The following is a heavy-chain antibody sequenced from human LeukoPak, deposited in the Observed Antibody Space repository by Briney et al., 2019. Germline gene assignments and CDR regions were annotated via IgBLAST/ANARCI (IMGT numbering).Heavy chain of an antibody. V-gene: IGHV3-21*01. CDR1: GFTLSSYS. D-gene: IGHD6-6*01. CDR3: ARSEHSSSSFDY. J-gene: IGHJ4*02. Sequence: GGTLTLSCAASGFTLSSYSMHWVRQAPRKGLEWVSYISSSSTHIYYADSVKGRFTISRDNARNSLYLQMNSLRAEDTAIYYCARSEHSSSSFDYWGQGTLVTVSS. CDR2: ISSSSTHI.